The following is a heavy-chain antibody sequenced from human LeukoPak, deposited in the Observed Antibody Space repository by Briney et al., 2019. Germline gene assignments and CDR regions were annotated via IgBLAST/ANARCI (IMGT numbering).Heavy chain of an antibody. CDR1: GFTFSRYS. V-gene: IGHV3-30*18. CDR2: ISYDGSNK. D-gene: IGHD1-26*01. CDR3: AKEMGATNYFEY. Sequence: PGGSLRLSCEASGFTFSRYSVNWVRQAPGKGLEWVGVISYDGSNKYYADSVKGRFTISRDNSKNTLYLQMNSLRAEDTAVYYCAKEMGATNYFEYWGQGTLVTVSS. J-gene: IGHJ4*02.